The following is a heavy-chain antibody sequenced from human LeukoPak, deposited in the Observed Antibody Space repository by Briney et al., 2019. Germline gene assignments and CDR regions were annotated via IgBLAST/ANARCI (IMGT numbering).Heavy chain of an antibody. J-gene: IGHJ1*01. CDR2: IYYSGST. D-gene: IGHD6-13*01. CDR1: GGSISSADYY. Sequence: SETLSLTCTVSGGSISSADYYWTWIRQPPGKGLEWIGYIYYSGSTYYNPSLKSRVTISVDTSKNQFSLKLSSVTAADTAVYYCARDDFFRPIAAAGPGYFQHWGQGTLVTVSS. V-gene: IGHV4-30-2*01. CDR3: ARDDFFRPIAAAGPGYFQH.